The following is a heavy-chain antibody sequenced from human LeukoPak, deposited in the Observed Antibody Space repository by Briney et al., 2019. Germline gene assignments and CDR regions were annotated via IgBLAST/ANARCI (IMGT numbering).Heavy chain of an antibody. J-gene: IGHJ5*02. CDR3: AREIVVVPSAMGFDP. CDR1: GYSFTTYY. V-gene: IGHV1-46*01. CDR2: INPSGGST. Sequence: GASVKVSCKAPGYSFTTYYIHWVRQATGQGLEWMGVINPSGGSTSFAQKFQARLTMTRDTSTSTVYMELSGLSSEDTAVYYCAREIVVVPSAMGFDPWGQGTLVTVSS. D-gene: IGHD2-2*01.